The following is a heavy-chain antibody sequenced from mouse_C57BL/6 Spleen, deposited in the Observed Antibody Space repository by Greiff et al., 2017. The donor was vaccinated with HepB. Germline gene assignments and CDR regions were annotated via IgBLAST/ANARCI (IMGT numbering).Heavy chain of an antibody. D-gene: IGHD2-4*01. CDR1: GYSFTGYY. Sequence: VHVKQSGPELVKPGASVKISCKASGYSFTGYYMHWVKQSHGNILDWIGYIYPYNGVSSYNQKFKGKATLTVDKSSSTAYMELRSLTSEDSAVYYCARGGDYAGFAYWGQGTLVTVSA. J-gene: IGHJ3*01. V-gene: IGHV1-31*01. CDR3: ARGGDYAGFAY. CDR2: IYPYNGVS.